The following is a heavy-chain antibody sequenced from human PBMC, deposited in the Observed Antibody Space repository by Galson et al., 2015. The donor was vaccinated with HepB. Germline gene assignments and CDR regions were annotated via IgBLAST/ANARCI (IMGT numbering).Heavy chain of an antibody. CDR1: GFTFRNYA. V-gene: IGHV3-23*01. D-gene: IGHD4-11*01. CDR2: ISVSGGRI. CDR3: AKDQDYSKGEEGYNYYGVDV. Sequence: SLRLSCAASGFTFRNYAMSWVRQAPGKGLEWVSIISVSGGRIDYADSVRGRFTISRDNSKNTLYVQMTSLRAEDTAVYYCAKDQDYSKGEEGYNYYGVDVWGQGTTVTVSS. J-gene: IGHJ6*02.